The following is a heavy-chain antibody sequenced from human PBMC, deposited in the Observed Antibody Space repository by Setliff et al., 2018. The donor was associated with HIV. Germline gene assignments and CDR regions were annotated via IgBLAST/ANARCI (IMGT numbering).Heavy chain of an antibody. D-gene: IGHD3-3*01. V-gene: IGHV4-34*01. CDR2: VNHSGTT. CDR3: ARDRRSIFGVDTKNWFDP. CDR1: GTSFSDYY. J-gene: IGHJ5*02. Sequence: SETLSLTCAVYGTSFSDYYWTWIRQPPGKGPEWIGEVNHSGTTNYNTSLKSRVTISGDTSKKQFSLKLSSVTAADTAVYYCARDRRSIFGVDTKNWFDPWGQGTLVTVSS.